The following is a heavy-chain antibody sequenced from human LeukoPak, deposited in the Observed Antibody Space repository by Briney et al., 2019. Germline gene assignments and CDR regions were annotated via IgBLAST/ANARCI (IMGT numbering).Heavy chain of an antibody. CDR1: GFTFPDYY. Sequence: PGGSLRLSCAVSGFTFPDYYMTWIRQAPGQGLEWVSYISHLGNEIYYADSVKGRFTISRDNARNSLFLQMNSLRVEDTAVYYCAVDRCSAENCYSSRIDYWGQGTLVAVSS. CDR3: AVDRCSAENCYSSRIDY. CDR2: ISHLGNEI. J-gene: IGHJ4*02. V-gene: IGHV3-11*01. D-gene: IGHD2-15*01.